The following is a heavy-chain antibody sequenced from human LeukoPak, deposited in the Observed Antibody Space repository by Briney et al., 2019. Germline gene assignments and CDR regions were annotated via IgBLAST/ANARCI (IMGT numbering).Heavy chain of an antibody. CDR1: GGSFSGYY. J-gene: IGHJ5*02. CDR2: INHSGST. V-gene: IGHV4-34*01. Sequence: SSETLSLTCAVYGGSFSGYYWSWIRQPPGKGLEWIGEINHSGSTNYNPSLKSRVTISVDTSKNQFSLKLSSVTAADTAVYYCAYGFWSPRGWFDPWGQGTLVTVSS. D-gene: IGHD3-3*01. CDR3: AYGFWSPRGWFDP.